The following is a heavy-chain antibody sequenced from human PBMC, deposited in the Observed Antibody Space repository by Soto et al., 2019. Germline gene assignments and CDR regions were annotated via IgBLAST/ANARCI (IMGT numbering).Heavy chain of an antibody. CDR1: GGSISSSNW. Sequence: SETLSLTCAVSGGSISSSNWWSWVRQPPGKGLEWIGEIYHSGSTNYNPSLKSRVTISVDKSKNQFSLKLSSVTAADTAVYYCXRDPKPLITPAGTGSDYWGQGTLVTVSS. CDR3: XRDPKPLITPAGTGSDY. D-gene: IGHD6-13*01. V-gene: IGHV4-4*02. CDR2: IYHSGST. J-gene: IGHJ4*02.